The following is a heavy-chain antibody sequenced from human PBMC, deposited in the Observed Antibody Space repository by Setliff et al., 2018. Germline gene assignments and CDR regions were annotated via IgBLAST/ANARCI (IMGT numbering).Heavy chain of an antibody. Sequence: SVKVSCKASGGTFSSYAISWVRQAPGQGLEWMGGIIPIFGTANYAQKFQGRVTITADESTSTAYMELSSLRSEDTAVYYCAFRRGYIYGLDNWGQGTLVTVSS. CDR3: AFRRGYIYGLDN. D-gene: IGHD5-18*01. CDR2: IIPIFGTA. J-gene: IGHJ4*02. CDR1: GGTFSSYA. V-gene: IGHV1-69*13.